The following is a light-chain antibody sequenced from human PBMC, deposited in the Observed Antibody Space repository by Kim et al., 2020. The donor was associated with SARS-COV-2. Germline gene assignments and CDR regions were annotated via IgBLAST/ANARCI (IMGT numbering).Light chain of an antibody. J-gene: IGLJ3*02. V-gene: IGLV2-14*03. CDR1: SSDVGTYKY. CDR3: SSYTSNNTQV. Sequence: QSITITRTGTSSDVGTYKYVSWYQQHPGKAPKLMIYDVSDRPSGISNRFSGSKSGNTASLTISGLQAEDEADYYCSSYTSNNTQVFGGGTKLTVL. CDR2: DVS.